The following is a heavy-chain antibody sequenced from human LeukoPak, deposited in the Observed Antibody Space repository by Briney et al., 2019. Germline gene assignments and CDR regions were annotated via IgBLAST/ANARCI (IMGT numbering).Heavy chain of an antibody. Sequence: PWETLALTCTVPGGSISSSGYHWGWIRPPPGKGLEWIGSTYYSGNTYYNPSLTSRATMSVDTYKSQFSLTLSSVTAADTAVYSCARHRSGAYSYGVLDYWGQGTLVTVSS. CDR1: GGSISSSGYH. CDR3: ARHRSGAYSYGVLDY. V-gene: IGHV4-39*01. J-gene: IGHJ4*02. CDR2: TYYSGNT. D-gene: IGHD5-18*01.